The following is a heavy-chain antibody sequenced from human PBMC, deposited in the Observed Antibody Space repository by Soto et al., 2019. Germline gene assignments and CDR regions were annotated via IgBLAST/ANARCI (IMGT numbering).Heavy chain of an antibody. CDR2: INPIFGTA. J-gene: IGHJ6*02. V-gene: IGHV1-69*01. D-gene: IGHD3-3*01. CDR1: GGTFSSYA. CDR3: ARDPRITFFGVAESCNYCYGMDV. Sequence: QVQLVQSGAEVKKPGSSVKVSCKASGGTFSSYAISWVRQAPGQGLEWMGGINPIFGTANYAQKFQGRVTITADESTSTAYMELSSLRSEDTAVYYCARDPRITFFGVAESCNYCYGMDVWGQGTTVTVSS.